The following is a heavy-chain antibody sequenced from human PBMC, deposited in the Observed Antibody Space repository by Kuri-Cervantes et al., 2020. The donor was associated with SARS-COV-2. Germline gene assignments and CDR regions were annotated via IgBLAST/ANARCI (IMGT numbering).Heavy chain of an antibody. D-gene: IGHD6-13*01. CDR3: ARTSGYSGSWSLYYYYYMDV. CDR1: GGSISSGSYY. CDR2: IYTSGST. Sequence: SETLSLTCTVSGGSISSGSYYWSWIRQPAGKGLEWIGRIYTSGSTNYNPSLKSRVTISVDTSKNQFSLKLSSVTAADTAVYYCARTSGYSGSWSLYYYYYMDVWGKGTTVTVSS. J-gene: IGHJ6*03. V-gene: IGHV4-61*02.